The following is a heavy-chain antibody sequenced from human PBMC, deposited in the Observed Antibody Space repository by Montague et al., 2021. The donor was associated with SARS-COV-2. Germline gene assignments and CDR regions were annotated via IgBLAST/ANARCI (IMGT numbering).Heavy chain of an antibody. D-gene: IGHD4-17*01. V-gene: IGHV4-34*01. J-gene: IGHJ4*02. CDR1: GGSFSGYY. Sequence: SETLSLTCAVYGGSFSGYYWSWIRQPPGEGLEWIGEINHSGSTNYDPSLKSRVTISVDTSKNQFSLKLSSVTAADTAAYYCARGSTVTHYWGQGTLVTVSS. CDR3: ARGSTVTHY. CDR2: INHSGST.